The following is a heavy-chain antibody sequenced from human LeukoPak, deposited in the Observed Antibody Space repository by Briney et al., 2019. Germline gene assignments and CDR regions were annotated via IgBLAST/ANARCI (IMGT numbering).Heavy chain of an antibody. J-gene: IGHJ4*02. CDR1: GYSILSGYY. CDR2: IYHSGST. Sequence: SETPSLTCAVSGYSILSGYYWGWIRQPPGKGLEWIGSIYHSGSTYYNPSLKSGVTISVDTSKNQFSLKLSSVTAADKAVYYWARGGGYYNYWGQGTLVTVSS. V-gene: IGHV4-38-2*01. D-gene: IGHD3-3*01. CDR3: ARGGGYYNY.